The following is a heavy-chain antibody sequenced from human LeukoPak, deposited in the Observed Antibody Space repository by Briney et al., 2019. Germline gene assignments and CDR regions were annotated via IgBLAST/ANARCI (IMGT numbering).Heavy chain of an antibody. D-gene: IGHD6-25*01. CDR1: GFTFSSYE. Sequence: GGSLRLSCAASGFTFSSYEMNWVRQAPGKGLEWVSYINSRGTTMYYADSAKGRFTISRDNARNSLYLRMNSLRAEDTAVYFCAAGSPTLGFEYWGQGTLVTVSS. J-gene: IGHJ4*02. V-gene: IGHV3-48*03. CDR2: INSRGTTM. CDR3: AAGSPTLGFEY.